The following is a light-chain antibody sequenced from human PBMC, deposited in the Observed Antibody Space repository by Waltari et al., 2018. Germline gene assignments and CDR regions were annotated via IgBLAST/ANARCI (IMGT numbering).Light chain of an antibody. J-gene: IGKJ4*01. V-gene: IGKV3-20*01. CDR1: QSVSSSY. CDR2: DAS. Sequence: EIVLTQSPGTLSLSPGERATLSCRASQSVSSSYLAWYQQKPGQAPRFLIYDASTRATGIPDRFSASGSGTDFTLTISRLEPEDFAVYYCQQYGTSPLTFGGGTKVEIK. CDR3: QQYGTSPLT.